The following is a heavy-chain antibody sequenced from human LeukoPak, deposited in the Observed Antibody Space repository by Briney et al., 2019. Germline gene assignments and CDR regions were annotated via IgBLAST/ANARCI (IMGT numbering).Heavy chain of an antibody. Sequence: GASVKVSCKASGYTFTGYYMHWVRQAPGQGLEWMGWINPNSGDTNYAQKFRGRVTMTRDTSISTAYMELSRLRSDDTAVYYCARDSGSYYDGSDYWGQGTLVTVSS. CDR3: ARDSGSYYDGSDY. V-gene: IGHV1-2*02. J-gene: IGHJ4*02. CDR1: GYTFTGYY. D-gene: IGHD1-26*01. CDR2: INPNSGDT.